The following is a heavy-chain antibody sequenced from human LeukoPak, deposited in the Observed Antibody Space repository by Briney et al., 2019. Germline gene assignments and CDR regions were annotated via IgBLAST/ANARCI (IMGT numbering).Heavy chain of an antibody. V-gene: IGHV3-7*01. D-gene: IGHD5-24*01. CDR3: EARYNYYYYYMDV. J-gene: IGHJ6*03. Sequence: PGGSLRLSCAASGFTFSSYWMSWVRRAPGKGLEWVANIKQDGSEKYYVDSVKGRFTISRDNAKNSLYLQMNSLRAEDTAVYYCEARYNYYYYYMDVWGKGTTVTVSS. CDR1: GFTFSSYW. CDR2: IKQDGSEK.